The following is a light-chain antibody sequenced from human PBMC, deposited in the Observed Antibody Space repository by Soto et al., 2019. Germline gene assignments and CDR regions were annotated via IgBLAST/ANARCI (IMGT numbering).Light chain of an antibody. CDR3: QQYNTYWT. CDR1: QSISNW. V-gene: IGKV1-5*03. Sequence: DIQMTQSPSTLSASVGDRVTITCRASQSISNWLAWYQQRPGKAPKLIIYKASILESGVPSRFNGSGSGTEFTLTISSLQPADFASYYCQQYNTYWTFGQGTKVDIK. J-gene: IGKJ1*01. CDR2: KAS.